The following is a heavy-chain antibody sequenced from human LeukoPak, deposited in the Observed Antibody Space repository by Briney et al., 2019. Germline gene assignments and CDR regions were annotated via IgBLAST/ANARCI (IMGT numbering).Heavy chain of an antibody. CDR1: GFSLSTRGVG. V-gene: IGHV2-5*02. CDR2: IYWDDDK. D-gene: IGHD5-18*01. J-gene: IGHJ4*02. Sequence: SGPTLVKPTQTLTLTCTFSGFSLSTRGVGVGWIRQPPGKALEWLAVIYWDDDKRYSPSLKSSLTITKDTSKNQVVLTMTNMDPVDTATYFCAHRRYNSGPFDYWGQGTLVTVSS. CDR3: AHRRYNSGPFDY.